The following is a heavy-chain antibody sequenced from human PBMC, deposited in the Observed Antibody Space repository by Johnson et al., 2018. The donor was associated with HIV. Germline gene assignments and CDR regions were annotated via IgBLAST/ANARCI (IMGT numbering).Heavy chain of an antibody. CDR2: ISYDGSKK. CDR3: AKDLVDTAMDDAFDI. Sequence: QVQLVESGGGVVQPGRSLRLSCAASGLTFSSYGMHWVRQAPGKGLEWVAVISYDGSKKYYAGSVKGRFTISRDNSKTTLYLQMNSLRAEDTAVYYCAKDLVDTAMDDAFDIWGQGTMVTVSS. D-gene: IGHD5-18*01. CDR1: GLTFSSYG. V-gene: IGHV3-30*18. J-gene: IGHJ3*02.